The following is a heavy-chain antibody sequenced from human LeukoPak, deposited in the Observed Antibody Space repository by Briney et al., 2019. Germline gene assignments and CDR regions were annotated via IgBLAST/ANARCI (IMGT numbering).Heavy chain of an antibody. CDR3: TRGGRDGFDI. D-gene: IGHD2-15*01. CDR2: LGTAGDR. V-gene: IGHV3-13*01. J-gene: IGHJ3*02. CDR1: GFTFSSYD. Sequence: GGSLRLSCAASGFTFSSYDMHWVRQATGKGLEWASGLGTAGDRYYSGSVKGRFTISRENAKSSLYLQMNSLTVGDTALYYCTRGGRDGFDIWGQGTVVTVSS.